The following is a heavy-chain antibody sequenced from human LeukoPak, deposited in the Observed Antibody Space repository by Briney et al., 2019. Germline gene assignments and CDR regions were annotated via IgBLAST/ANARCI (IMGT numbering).Heavy chain of an antibody. CDR1: GFTFSSYG. CDR3: AKDEKYGSSYTQDY. Sequence: GGSLRLSCAASGFTFSSYGMHWVRQTPGKGLEWVAVISYDGCNTYYADSVKGRFTISRDNSKNTLYLQMNSLRAEDTAAFYCAKDEKYGSSYTQDYWGQGILVTVSS. CDR2: ISYDGCNT. V-gene: IGHV3-30*18. D-gene: IGHD6-6*01. J-gene: IGHJ4*02.